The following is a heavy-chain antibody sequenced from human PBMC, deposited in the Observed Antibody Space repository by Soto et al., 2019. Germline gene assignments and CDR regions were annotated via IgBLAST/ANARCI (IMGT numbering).Heavy chain of an antibody. V-gene: IGHV3-66*01. CDR1: GFTVSRNY. J-gene: IGHJ3*01. CDR2: IYSGGST. Sequence: GGSLRLSCAASGFTVSRNYMSWVREAPAKGLEWVSVIYSGGSTYYADSVKGRFTISRDNSKNTLYLQMNSLRAEDTAVYYCATPKDGSGSYYNHGAFDVWGQGTMVTVSS. D-gene: IGHD3-10*01. CDR3: ATPKDGSGSYYNHGAFDV.